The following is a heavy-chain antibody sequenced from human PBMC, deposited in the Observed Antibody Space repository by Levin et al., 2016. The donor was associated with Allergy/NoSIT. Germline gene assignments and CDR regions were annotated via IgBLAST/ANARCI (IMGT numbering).Heavy chain of an antibody. J-gene: IGHJ4*02. CDR3: AHSDASSSYLYYFDY. D-gene: IGHD6-13*01. CDR2: IYWDDDK. V-gene: IGHV2-5*02. Sequence: WIRQPPGKALEWLALIYWDDDKRCSPSLRSRLTITRDISANLVVLTMTNMDPVDTATYFCAHSDASSSYLYYFDYWGQGILVTVSS.